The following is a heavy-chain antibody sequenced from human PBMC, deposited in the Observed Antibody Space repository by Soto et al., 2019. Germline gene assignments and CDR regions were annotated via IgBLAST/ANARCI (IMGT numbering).Heavy chain of an antibody. CDR2: INGVGKTR. Sequence: EVQLVESGGGLVQPGGSLRLSCTASGFTFDGYWMHWVRQGPGKGLVWVSRINGVGKTRDYADSVKCRFTISRDNAKNTLFMQMNSMRADDTAFYYCTRGGYSYDSSGAFDYWGLGTLVTVSS. CDR1: GFTFDGYW. CDR3: TRGGYSYDSSGAFDY. D-gene: IGHD3-22*01. J-gene: IGHJ4*02. V-gene: IGHV3-74*01.